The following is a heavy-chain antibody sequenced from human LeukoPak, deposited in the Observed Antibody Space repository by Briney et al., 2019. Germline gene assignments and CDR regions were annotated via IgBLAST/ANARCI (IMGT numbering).Heavy chain of an antibody. Sequence: GGSLRLSCAASGFTFSSYSMNWVRQAPGKGLEWVSAISGSGGSTYYADSVKGRFTISRDNSKNTLYLQMNSLRAEDTAVYYCAKALGGGNYYDYWGQGTLVTVSS. CDR3: AKALGGGNYYDY. D-gene: IGHD2-15*01. CDR2: ISGSGGST. V-gene: IGHV3-23*01. CDR1: GFTFSSYS. J-gene: IGHJ4*02.